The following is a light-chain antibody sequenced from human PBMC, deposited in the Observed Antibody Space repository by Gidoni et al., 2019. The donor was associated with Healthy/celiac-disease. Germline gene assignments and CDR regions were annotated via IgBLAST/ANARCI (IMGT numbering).Light chain of an antibody. Sequence: ETVLTQSPATLSLSPGERATLSCRASQSVSSYLAWYQQKPGQAPRLLIYDASNRATGIPARFSVSGSGTAFTLTISSLDPEDFAVYYCQQRSNWPLTFGGGTKVEIK. V-gene: IGKV3-11*01. J-gene: IGKJ4*01. CDR3: QQRSNWPLT. CDR1: QSVSSY. CDR2: DAS.